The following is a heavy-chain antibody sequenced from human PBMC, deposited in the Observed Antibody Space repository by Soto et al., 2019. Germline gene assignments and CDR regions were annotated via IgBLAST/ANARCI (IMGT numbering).Heavy chain of an antibody. V-gene: IGHV1-69*01. Sequence: QVQLVQSGAEVRKPGSSVKVSCTASGGTFSNHAISWVRQAPGQGPEWMGGIIPLSGTTNYAQKFQGRVTITADESMTTAYMELSSLRYEDTAVYYCARGPDRSGFYLFDYWGQGTLVTVSS. CDR2: IIPLSGTT. J-gene: IGHJ4*02. D-gene: IGHD3-22*01. CDR3: ARGPDRSGFYLFDY. CDR1: GGTFSNHA.